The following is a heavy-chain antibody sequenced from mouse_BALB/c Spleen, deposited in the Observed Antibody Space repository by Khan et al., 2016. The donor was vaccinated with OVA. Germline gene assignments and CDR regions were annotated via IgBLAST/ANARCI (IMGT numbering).Heavy chain of an antibody. D-gene: IGHD1-1*01. CDR1: GYSFTGYF. CDR2: INPHIGET. CDR3: ARIYGSDFDY. Sequence: EVHLVESGPELVKPGASVKISCKASGYSFTGYFMNWVMQSHGKSLEWIGRINPHIGETFYNQKFKGKATLTVDESSSTAHMELRSLASEDSAVYYCARIYGSDFDYWGQGTTLTVSS. J-gene: IGHJ2*01. V-gene: IGHV1-20*02.